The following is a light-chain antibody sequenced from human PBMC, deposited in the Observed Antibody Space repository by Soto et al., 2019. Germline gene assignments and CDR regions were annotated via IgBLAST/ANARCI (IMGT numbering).Light chain of an antibody. Sequence: QSVLTQPPSVSAAPGQKVTISCSGSSSNIGNNYVSWYQQLPGTAPKLLIYDNNKRPSGIPDRFSGSKSGTSATLGITGLQTGDEADYYCGTWDSSVSARVFGTGTKVTVL. J-gene: IGLJ1*01. CDR1: SSNIGNNY. CDR2: DNN. CDR3: GTWDSSVSARV. V-gene: IGLV1-51*01.